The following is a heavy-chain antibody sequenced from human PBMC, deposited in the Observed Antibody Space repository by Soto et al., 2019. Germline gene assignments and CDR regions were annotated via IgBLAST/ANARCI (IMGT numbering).Heavy chain of an antibody. J-gene: IGHJ6*03. CDR3: ARHGYCSSTSCNPLYYYYYMDV. V-gene: IGHV4-59*08. D-gene: IGHD2-2*03. Sequence: PSETLSLTCTVSGGSISSYYWSWIRQPPGKGLEWIGYIYYSGSTNYNPSLKSRVTISVDTSKNQFSLKLSSVTAADTAVYYCARHGYCSSTSCNPLYYYYYMDVWGKGTTVTVSS. CDR2: IYYSGST. CDR1: GGSISSYY.